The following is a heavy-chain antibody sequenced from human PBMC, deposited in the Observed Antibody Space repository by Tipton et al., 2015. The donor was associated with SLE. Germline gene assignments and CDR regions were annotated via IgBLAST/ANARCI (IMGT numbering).Heavy chain of an antibody. CDR3: ARVSRQQLVPKGYDAFDI. V-gene: IGHV4-34*01. J-gene: IGHJ3*02. CDR2: INHSGST. D-gene: IGHD6-13*01. Sequence: LRLSCAASGFTFSDYYWSWIRQPPGKGLEWIGEINHSGSTNYNPSLKSRVTISVDTSKNQFSLKLSSVTAADTAVYYCARVSRQQLVPKGYDAFDIWGQGTMVTVSS. CDR1: GFTFSDYY.